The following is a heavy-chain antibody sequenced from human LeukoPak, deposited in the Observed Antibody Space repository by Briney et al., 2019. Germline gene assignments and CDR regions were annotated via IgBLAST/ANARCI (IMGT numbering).Heavy chain of an antibody. CDR1: GGSLSSGGYY. D-gene: IGHD6-19*01. CDR2: IFYSGSA. Sequence: SETLSLTCTVSGGSLSSGGYYWGWIRQPPGKGLEWIGSIFYSGSAYYNPSLKNRVTISADTSKNQFSLKLTSVTAADAALYYCARQYSSGWPWFDPWGQGTLVTVSS. CDR3: ARQYSSGWPWFDP. V-gene: IGHV4-39*01. J-gene: IGHJ5*02.